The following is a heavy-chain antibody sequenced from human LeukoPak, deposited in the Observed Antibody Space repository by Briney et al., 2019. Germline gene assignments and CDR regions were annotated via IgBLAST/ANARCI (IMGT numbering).Heavy chain of an antibody. J-gene: IGHJ4*02. Sequence: SETLSLTCTVSGGSISSSSYYWGWIRQPPGKGLEWIGSIYYSGSTYYNPSLKSRVTISVDTSKNQFSLKLSSVNAADTAVYYCARADTIAARPSLVDYWGQGTLVTVSS. CDR3: ARADTIAARPSLVDY. CDR2: IYYSGST. CDR1: GGSISSSSYY. V-gene: IGHV4-39*07. D-gene: IGHD6-6*01.